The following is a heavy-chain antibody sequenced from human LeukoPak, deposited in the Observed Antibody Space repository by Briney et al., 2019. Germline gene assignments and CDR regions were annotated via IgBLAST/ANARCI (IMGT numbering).Heavy chain of an antibody. D-gene: IGHD3-22*01. V-gene: IGHV4-34*01. J-gene: IGHJ4*02. CDR1: GGSFSGYY. Sequence: SETLSLTCAVYGGSFSGYYWSWIRQPPGKGLEWIGEINHSGSTNYNPSLKSRVTISVDTSKNQFSLKLSSVTAADTAVYYCARGRGKRSSGYYSSYWGQGTLVTVSS. CDR2: INHSGST. CDR3: ARGRGKRSSGYYSSY.